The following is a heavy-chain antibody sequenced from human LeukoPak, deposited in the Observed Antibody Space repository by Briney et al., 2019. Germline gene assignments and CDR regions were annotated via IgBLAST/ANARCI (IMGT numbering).Heavy chain of an antibody. D-gene: IGHD5-18*01. J-gene: IGHJ3*02. CDR3: ARVGGIQLWSDAFDI. V-gene: IGHV3-11*04. Sequence: PGGSLRFSCAAPGFTFSDYYMSWIRQAPGKGLEWVSYISSSGSTIYYADSVKGRFTISRDNAKNSLYLQMNSLRAEDTAVYYCARVGGIQLWSDAFDIWGQGTMVTVSS. CDR1: GFTFSDYY. CDR2: ISSSGSTI.